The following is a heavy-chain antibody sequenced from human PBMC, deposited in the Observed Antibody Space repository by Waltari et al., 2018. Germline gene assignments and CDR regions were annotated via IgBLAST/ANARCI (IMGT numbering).Heavy chain of an antibody. D-gene: IGHD4-4*01. J-gene: IGHJ4*02. Sequence: EVQLLESGGGLVQPGGSLRLSRAASGFTFSSYAMSWVRQAPGKGLEWVSAISGSGGSTYYADSVKGRFTISRDNSKNTLYLQMNSLRAEDTAVYYCAKNLGMSNYGDYWGQGTLVTVSS. V-gene: IGHV3-23*01. CDR1: GFTFSSYA. CDR3: AKNLGMSNYGDY. CDR2: ISGSGGST.